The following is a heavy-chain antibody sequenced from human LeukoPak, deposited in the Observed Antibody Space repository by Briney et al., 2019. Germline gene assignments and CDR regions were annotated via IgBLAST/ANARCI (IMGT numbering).Heavy chain of an antibody. Sequence: GGSLRLSCAASGFTLSDYYMSWIRQAPGKGLECVSYISSSGSIIYYAESVKGRFTIYRDNAMKTLYLQMNSLRAEDTLVYCCASHIAWLPGDFDMWGQGKMVTLSP. D-gene: IGHD2-21*01. CDR2: ISSSGSII. CDR3: ASHIAWLPGDFDM. J-gene: IGHJ3*02. CDR1: GFTLSDYY. V-gene: IGHV3-11*01.